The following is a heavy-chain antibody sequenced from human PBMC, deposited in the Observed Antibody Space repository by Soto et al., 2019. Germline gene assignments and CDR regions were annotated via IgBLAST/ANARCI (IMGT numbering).Heavy chain of an antibody. Sequence: PSETLSLTCTVSGGSISSSSYYWGWIRQPPGKGLEWIGSIYYSGSTYYNPSLKSRVTISVDTSKNQFSLKLSSVTAADTAVYYCARQDDYGDRWGQGTLVTVSS. CDR3: ARQDDYGDR. J-gene: IGHJ4*02. V-gene: IGHV4-39*01. CDR2: IYYSGST. D-gene: IGHD4-17*01. CDR1: GGSISSSSYY.